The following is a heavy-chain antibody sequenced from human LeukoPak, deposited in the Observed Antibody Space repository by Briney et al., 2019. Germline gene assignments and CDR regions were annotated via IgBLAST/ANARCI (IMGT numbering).Heavy chain of an antibody. CDR1: GFTFSDDA. CDR3: VNEAGATTK. CDR2: VSANGDST. D-gene: IGHD1-26*01. Sequence: PGGSLRLSCAASGFTFSDDAMNWVRQAPGQGPEWVSAVSANGDSTYYADSVKGRFTISRDNSKSTLYLLMTSLRVEDTAIYYCVNEAGATTKWGQGTLVTVSS. J-gene: IGHJ4*02. V-gene: IGHV3-23*01.